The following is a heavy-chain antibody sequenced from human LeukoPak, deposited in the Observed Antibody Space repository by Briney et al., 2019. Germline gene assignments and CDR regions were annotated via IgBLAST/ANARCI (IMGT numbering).Heavy chain of an antibody. Sequence: GGSLRLSCAAAGFTFSTYNMSWVRQAPGKGLEWVANIKEDGSVKYYVDSVKGRFSISRDNAKNSLYLQINSLRAEDTAVYLCAREKYCSGTNCYALFDPWGQGTLVTVSS. J-gene: IGHJ5*02. CDR3: AREKYCSGTNCYALFDP. D-gene: IGHD2-2*01. CDR2: IKEDGSVK. CDR1: GFTFSTYN. V-gene: IGHV3-7*01.